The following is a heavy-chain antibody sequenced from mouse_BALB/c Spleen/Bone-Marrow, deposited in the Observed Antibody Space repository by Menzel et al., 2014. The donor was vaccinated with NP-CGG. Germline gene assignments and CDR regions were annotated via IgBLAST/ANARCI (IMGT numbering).Heavy chain of an antibody. V-gene: IGHV14-3*02. J-gene: IGHJ3*01. CDR3: ASYYYGSYGFAY. D-gene: IGHD1-1*01. Sequence: VQLQQSGAELVKPGASVKLSCTASGFNIKDTYMHWVKQRPEQGLEWIGRIDPANGNTKYDPKFQGKATITADTSSNTAYLQLSSLTSDDTAVYYCASYYYGSYGFAYWGQGTLVTVSA. CDR1: GFNIKDTY. CDR2: IDPANGNT.